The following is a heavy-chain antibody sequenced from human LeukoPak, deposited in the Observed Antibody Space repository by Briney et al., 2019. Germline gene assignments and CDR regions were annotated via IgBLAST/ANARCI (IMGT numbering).Heavy chain of an antibody. CDR1: GFTVSSNY. V-gene: IGHV3-53*01. CDR3: ARVLRYYDSSGYGYYFDY. Sequence: GGSLRLSCAASGFTVSSNYMSWVRQAPGKGLEWVSVIYSGGSTYYADSVKGRFTISRDNSKNTPYLQMNSLRAEDTAVYYCARVLRYYDSSGYGYYFDYWGQGTLVTVSS. J-gene: IGHJ4*02. CDR2: IYSGGST. D-gene: IGHD3-22*01.